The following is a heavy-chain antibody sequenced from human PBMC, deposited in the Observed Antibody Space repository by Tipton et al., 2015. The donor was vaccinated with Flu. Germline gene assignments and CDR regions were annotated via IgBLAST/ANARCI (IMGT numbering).Heavy chain of an antibody. J-gene: IGHJ4*02. CDR1: GGSISSSTYY. CDR3: ARLGFSGSYFDY. CDR2: IFYSGDT. D-gene: IGHD1-26*01. Sequence: TLSLTCTVSGGSISSSTYYWGWIRQSPGKGLEWIGSIFYSGDTYYNPSLKSRVTISVDMSKNQFSLRLTSVTAADTAVFYCARLGFSGSYFDYWGQGTLVTVSS. V-gene: IGHV4-39*01.